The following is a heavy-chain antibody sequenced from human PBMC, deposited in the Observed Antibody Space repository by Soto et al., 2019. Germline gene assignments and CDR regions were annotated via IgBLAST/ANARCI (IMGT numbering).Heavy chain of an antibody. V-gene: IGHV3-74*01. J-gene: IGHJ6*02. CDR1: GFTFRRYW. CDR2: ISSYGSDT. D-gene: IGHD3-16*01. CDR3: ASNYAYADGYYWYGIDV. Sequence: EVQLVESGGGLVLPGGSLRLSCAASGFTFRRYWMHLVSQAPGKGLVWVSRISSYGSDTHYADSVKGRFTISRDNAKNTLYLQMNSLRADDTAVYYGASNYAYADGYYWYGIDVWGQGTTVTVSS.